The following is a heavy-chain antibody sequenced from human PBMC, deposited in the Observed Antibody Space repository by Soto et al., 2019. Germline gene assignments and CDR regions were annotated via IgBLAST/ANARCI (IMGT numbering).Heavy chain of an antibody. D-gene: IGHD3-22*01. CDR2: ISRSGSRK. V-gene: IGHV3-21*01. Sequence: PGGSLRLSCAASGFTFSSYGMNWVRQAPGKGLEWVSSISRSGSRKLYAVSLEGRFTISRDNAKHSLYLQMNSLRVEDTAVYYCAREEYDDSSGSPTPVDYWGQGILVTVSS. J-gene: IGHJ4*02. CDR3: AREEYDDSSGSPTPVDY. CDR1: GFTFSSYG.